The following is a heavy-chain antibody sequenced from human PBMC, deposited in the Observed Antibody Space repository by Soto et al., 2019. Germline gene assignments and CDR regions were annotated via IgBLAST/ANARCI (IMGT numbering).Heavy chain of an antibody. CDR1: GGSFSGYY. CDR3: AGGIAVAGRGNWFDP. CDR2: INHSGST. V-gene: IGHV4-34*01. Sequence: QVQLQQWGAGLLKPSETLSLTCAVYGGSFSGYYWSWVRQPPGRGPEWIGEINHSGSTNYNPSLKGRVTLTVATSKAQFSLELSSVTAADTAVYYCAGGIAVAGRGNWFDPWGQGTLVTVSS. D-gene: IGHD6-19*01. J-gene: IGHJ5*02.